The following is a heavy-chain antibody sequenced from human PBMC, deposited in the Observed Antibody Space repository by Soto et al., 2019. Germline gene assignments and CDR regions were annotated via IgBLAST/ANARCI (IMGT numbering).Heavy chain of an antibody. D-gene: IGHD3-16*01. CDR2: INHSGST. V-gene: IGHV4-34*01. Sequence: PSETLSLTCAVYGGSFSGYYWSWIRQPPGKGLEWIGEINHSGSTNYNPSLKSRVTISVDTSKNQFSLKLSSVTAADTAVYYCARGWGEAFDYWGQATLVTVSS. CDR3: ARGWGEAFDY. CDR1: GGSFSGYY. J-gene: IGHJ4*02.